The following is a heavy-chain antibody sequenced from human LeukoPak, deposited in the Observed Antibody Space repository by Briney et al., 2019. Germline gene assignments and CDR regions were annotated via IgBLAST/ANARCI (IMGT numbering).Heavy chain of an antibody. CDR2: IYYSGST. CDR1: GGSISSYY. V-gene: IGHV4-59*01. J-gene: IGHJ3*02. CDR3: ARDRPYDILTGYDAFDI. Sequence: SETLSLTCTVSGGSISSYYWSWIRQPPGKGLEWIGYIYYSGSTNYNPSLKGRVTISVDTSKNQFSLKLSSVTAADRAVYYCARDRPYDILTGYDAFDIWGQGTMVTVSS. D-gene: IGHD3-9*01.